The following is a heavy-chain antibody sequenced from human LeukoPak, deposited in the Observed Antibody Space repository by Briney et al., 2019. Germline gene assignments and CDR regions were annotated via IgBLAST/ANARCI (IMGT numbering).Heavy chain of an antibody. CDR1: GFTFSNYG. CDR2: ISYDGSNT. V-gene: IGHV3-30*04. D-gene: IGHD3-10*02. CDR3: AELGITMIGGV. J-gene: IGHJ6*04. Sequence: GGSLRLSCAASGFTFSNYGILWVRQAPGKGLEWVALISYDGSNTWYAHSVKGRFTISRDNAKNSLYLQMNSLRAEDTAVYFCAELGITMIGGVWGEGTTVTISS.